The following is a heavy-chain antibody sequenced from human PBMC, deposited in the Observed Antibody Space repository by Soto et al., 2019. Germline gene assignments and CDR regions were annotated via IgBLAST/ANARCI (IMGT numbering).Heavy chain of an antibody. CDR3: ARGAYSSRVYLPYFDP. CDR1: GFTFSSYA. D-gene: IGHD6-19*01. J-gene: IGHJ5*02. CDR2: ISYDGSNK. V-gene: IGHV3-30-3*01. Sequence: QVQLVESGGGVVQPGRSLRLSCAASGFTFSSYAMHWVRQAPGKGLEWVAVISYDGSNKYYADSVKGRFTISRDNSKNTLYLQMNSLRAEDTAVYYCARGAYSSRVYLPYFDPWGQGTLVTVSS.